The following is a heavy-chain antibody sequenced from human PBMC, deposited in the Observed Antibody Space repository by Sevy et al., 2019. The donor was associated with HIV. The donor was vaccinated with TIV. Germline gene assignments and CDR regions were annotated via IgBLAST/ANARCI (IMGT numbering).Heavy chain of an antibody. V-gene: IGHV3-11*01. Sequence: GGSLRLSCAASGFTFRDFYMTWIRQTPMKGLEWLSYISSSGDSIFYADSVKGRFTISSDNAKNSLYLQMHSLGAEDTAVYYCAREGALRYFDLWGRGTLVTVSS. CDR3: AREGALRYFDL. D-gene: IGHD3-16*01. CDR1: GFTFRDFY. CDR2: ISSSGDSI. J-gene: IGHJ2*01.